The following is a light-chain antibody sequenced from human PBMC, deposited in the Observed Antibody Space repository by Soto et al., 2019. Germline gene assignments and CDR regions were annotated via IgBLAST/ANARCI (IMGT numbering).Light chain of an antibody. CDR3: HQFGSFPRT. CDR2: SAF. V-gene: IGKV3-20*01. Sequence: DIVLTQSPGTLSLSPGERATLSCRASQSVGISLSWYQHKSGQPPRLLIYSAFHRATGIPERFSGSGAGTDFTLTISRLEPEDFAVYSCHQFGSFPRTFGQGTQVVIK. J-gene: IGKJ1*01. CDR1: QSVGIS.